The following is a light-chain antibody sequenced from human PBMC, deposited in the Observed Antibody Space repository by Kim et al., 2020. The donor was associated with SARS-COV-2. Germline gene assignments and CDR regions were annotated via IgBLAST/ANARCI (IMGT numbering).Light chain of an antibody. V-gene: IGLV3-19*01. CDR2: GKN. CDR3: NSRDSSGKRV. Sequence: VALGQTVRITCQEDSLRSYYASWYQQKPGQAPVLVIYGKNNRPSGIPDRFSGSSSGNTASLTITGAQAEDEADYYCNSRDSSGKRVFGGGTQLTVL. J-gene: IGLJ3*02. CDR1: SLRSYY.